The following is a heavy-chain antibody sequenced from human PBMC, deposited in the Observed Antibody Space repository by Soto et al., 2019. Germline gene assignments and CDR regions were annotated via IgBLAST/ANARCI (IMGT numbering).Heavy chain of an antibody. CDR1: GGSISSGGYY. J-gene: IGHJ4*02. V-gene: IGHV4-31*03. CDR2: IYYSGST. Sequence: QVQLQESGPGLVKPSQTLSLTCTVSGGSISSGGYYWSWIRQHPGKGLEWIGYIYYSGSTYYNPYLKSGVTRAVATYKNQFSLKLSSVADADTDVYYCARGVIHWGQGTLVTVSS. D-gene: IGHD2-21*01. CDR3: ARGVIH.